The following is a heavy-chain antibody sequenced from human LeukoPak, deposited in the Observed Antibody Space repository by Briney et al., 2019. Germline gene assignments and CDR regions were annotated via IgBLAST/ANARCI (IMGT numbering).Heavy chain of an antibody. D-gene: IGHD4-17*01. Sequence: PGGSLRLSCTASGFTFNGYSMNWVRQAPGKGLEWVSSISTSSSYIYYADPVKGRFTISRNNPKNSLYLQMNSLRAEDTAVYYCARNRGDPSYFDYWRQGTLVTVSS. J-gene: IGHJ4*02. CDR2: ISTSSSYI. V-gene: IGHV3-21*01. CDR1: GFTFNGYS. CDR3: ARNRGDPSYFDY.